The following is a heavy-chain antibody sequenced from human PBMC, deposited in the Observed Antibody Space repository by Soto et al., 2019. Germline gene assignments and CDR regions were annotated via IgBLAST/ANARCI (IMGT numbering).Heavy chain of an antibody. J-gene: IGHJ4*02. Sequence: SETLSLTCTVSGGSVSSSSYYWSWIRRPPGKGLEWIGYIYYSGTTNYNPSLKSRVTISVDTSKNQFSLKLSSVTAADTAVYYCARGIPYGDYLDYWGQGTLVTVSS. CDR2: IYYSGTT. CDR3: ARGIPYGDYLDY. V-gene: IGHV4-61*01. D-gene: IGHD4-17*01. CDR1: GGSVSSSSYY.